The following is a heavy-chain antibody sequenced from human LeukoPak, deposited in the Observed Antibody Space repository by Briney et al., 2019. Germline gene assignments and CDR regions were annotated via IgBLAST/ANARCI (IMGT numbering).Heavy chain of an antibody. V-gene: IGHV4-59*01. Sequence: SETLSLTCSVSDGSINSYYWNWIRRPPGRGLEWIGYIYYNGNTNYSPSLKSRVTMSVDTSKNLFSLKVSSVTAADTAVYYCARGRSNYYGMDVWGQGTTVTVSS. J-gene: IGHJ6*02. CDR1: DGSINSYY. CDR3: ARGRSNYYGMDV. CDR2: IYYNGNT. D-gene: IGHD1-26*01.